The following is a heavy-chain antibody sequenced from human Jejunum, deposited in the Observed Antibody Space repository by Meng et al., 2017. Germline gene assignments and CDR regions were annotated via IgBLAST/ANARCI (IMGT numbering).Heavy chain of an antibody. D-gene: IGHD2-2*01. J-gene: IGHJ4*02. CDR2: IWYDGSNK. V-gene: IGHV3-33*01. CDR3: ARDFYSSMTSYYLDD. CDR1: GFTFRSYA. Sequence: GGSLRLSCEASGFTFRSYAMYWVRQAPGKGLEWVAVIWYDGSNKYYGDSVKGRFTISRDNSKNTVYLQMNSLRADDTAVYYCARDFYSSMTSYYLDDWGQGTLVTVSS.